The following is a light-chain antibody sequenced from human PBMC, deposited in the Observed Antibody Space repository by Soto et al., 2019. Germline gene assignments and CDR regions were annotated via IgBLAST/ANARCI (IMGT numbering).Light chain of an antibody. CDR2: GAS. Sequence: EIVLTQSPGTLSLSPGERATLSCRASQSVSASYFAWYQHKPGQAPRLLLYGASSRATGIPDRFSGSGSGTDFTLTISRLEPEDFAVYYCQQYGLSPYTFGQGTKLEI. CDR3: QQYGLSPYT. CDR1: QSVSASY. J-gene: IGKJ2*01. V-gene: IGKV3-20*01.